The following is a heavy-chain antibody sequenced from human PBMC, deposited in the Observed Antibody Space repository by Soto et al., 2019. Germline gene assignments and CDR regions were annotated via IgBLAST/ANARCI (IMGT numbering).Heavy chain of an antibody. J-gene: IGHJ6*02. CDR1: GGTFSSYA. D-gene: IGHD4-17*01. Sequence: QVQLVQSGAEVKKPGSSVKVSCKASGGTFSSYAISWVRQAPGQGLEWMGGIIPIFGTANYAQKFQGRVTITADESTSTAYMELSSLRSEDTAVYYCASMTTVTTFYYYYGMDVWGQGPTVTVSS. CDR3: ASMTTVTTFYYYYGMDV. CDR2: IIPIFGTA. V-gene: IGHV1-69*01.